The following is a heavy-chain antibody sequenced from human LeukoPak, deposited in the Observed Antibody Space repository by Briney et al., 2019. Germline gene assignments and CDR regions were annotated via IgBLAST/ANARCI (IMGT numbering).Heavy chain of an antibody. J-gene: IGHJ5*02. V-gene: IGHV1-8*01. CDR1: GYTFTNYD. CDR2: MNPNSGNT. Sequence: ASVKVSCKASGYTFTNYDINWVRQATGQGLEWMGWMNPNSGNTGYAQKFQGRVTMTRDTSQSTAYMELSSLRAEDTAVYYCARNPADTGWFDPWGQGTLVTVSS. CDR3: ARNPADTGWFDP. D-gene: IGHD4-17*01.